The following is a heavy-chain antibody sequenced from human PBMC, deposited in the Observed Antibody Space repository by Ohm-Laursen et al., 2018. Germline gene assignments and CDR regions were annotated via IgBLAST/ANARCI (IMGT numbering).Heavy chain of an antibody. V-gene: IGHV3-23*01. Sequence: GSLRLSCAASGFTFADHGMHWVRQAPGKGLEWVSTISNSGGSTFYADSVKGRFTISRDDSKNTLYLQMSSLRAEDTAVFYCAKARGIQNFDYWGQGTLVTVSS. CDR3: AKARGIQNFDY. J-gene: IGHJ4*02. CDR1: GFTFADHG. D-gene: IGHD5-18*01. CDR2: ISNSGGST.